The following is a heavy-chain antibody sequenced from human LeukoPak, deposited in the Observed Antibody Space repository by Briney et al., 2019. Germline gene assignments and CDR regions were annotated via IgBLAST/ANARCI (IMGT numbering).Heavy chain of an antibody. CDR1: GFTFSSYW. D-gene: IGHD4-17*01. CDR2: ITQDGSEK. J-gene: IGHJ2*01. Sequence: GGSLRLSCAASGFTFSSYWMSWVRQAPGKGLEWVANITQDGSEKYYVDSVKGRFTISRDNAKNSLYLQMNSLRAGDTAVYYCARGIWTGVTTSWYFDLWGRGTLVTVSS. V-gene: IGHV3-7*01. CDR3: ARGIWTGVTTSWYFDL.